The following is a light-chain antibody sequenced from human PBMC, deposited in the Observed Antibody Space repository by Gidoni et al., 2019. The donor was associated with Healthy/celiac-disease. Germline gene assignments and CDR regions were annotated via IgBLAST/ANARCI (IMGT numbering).Light chain of an antibody. CDR2: DAS. J-gene: IGKJ4*01. V-gene: IGKV1-33*01. CDR3: QQYDHLPLT. CDR1: QDISNY. Sequence: DIQMTQSPSYLSASVGDRVTITCQARQDISNYLNLYQQKQGKAPKLLIYDASNLETGVPSRFSGSGSGTDFPFAISSLQPEDIVTYYGQQYDHLPLTFGGGTKVEIK.